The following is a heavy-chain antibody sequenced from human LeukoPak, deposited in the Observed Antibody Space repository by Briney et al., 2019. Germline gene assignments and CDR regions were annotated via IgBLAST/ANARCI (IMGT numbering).Heavy chain of an antibody. CDR1: GFTFSSYA. D-gene: IGHD2-2*02. Sequence: GGSLRLSCAASGFTFSSYAMSWVREAPEKGLEWVSAISGSGGRTYYADSVKGRFTISRDNSKNTLYLQMNSLRAEDTAVYYCAKGVVPAAIRGNWFDPWGQGTLVTVSS. CDR3: AKGVVPAAIRGNWFDP. J-gene: IGHJ5*02. V-gene: IGHV3-23*01. CDR2: ISGSGGRT.